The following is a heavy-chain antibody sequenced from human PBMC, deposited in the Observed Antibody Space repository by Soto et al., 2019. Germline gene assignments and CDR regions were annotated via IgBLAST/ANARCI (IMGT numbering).Heavy chain of an antibody. CDR3: LGGGGQKGQVPRFDY. Sequence: QMQLVESGGGVVQPGRSLRLSCATSGFTFSNHGIHWFRQAPGKGLEWVGDISYNGIDTWYADSVKGRFTIYRDNFKNPEYRKMTGLRFEEPAVYYCLGGGGQKGQVPRFDYWGKGTRVTV. CDR1: GFTFSNHG. CDR2: ISYNGIDT. V-gene: IGHV3-30*03. D-gene: IGHD3-16*01. J-gene: IGHJ4*02.